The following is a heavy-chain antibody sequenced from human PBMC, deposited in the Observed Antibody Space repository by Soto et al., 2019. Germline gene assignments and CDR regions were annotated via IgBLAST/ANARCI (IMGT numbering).Heavy chain of an antibody. D-gene: IGHD6-13*01. V-gene: IGHV3-74*01. CDR1: GFTLSTYW. Sequence: EVQLVESGGALVQPGGSLGLSCAASGFTLSTYWMRWVRQAPGKGLVWVSRINSDGSSTSYADSVKGRITISRDNAKNTLYLQMNSLRAEDTAVYYCARAFSSTWHNALDIWGQGTLVTVSS. CDR3: ARAFSSTWHNALDI. CDR2: INSDGSST. J-gene: IGHJ3*02.